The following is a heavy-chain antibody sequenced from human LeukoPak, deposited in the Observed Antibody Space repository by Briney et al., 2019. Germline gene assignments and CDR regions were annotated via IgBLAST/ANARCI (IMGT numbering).Heavy chain of an antibody. CDR2: VMPMFNTS. J-gene: IGHJ5*02. V-gene: IGHV1-69*13. Sequence: ASEKVSCKASGGTFRNYIFSWVRQAPGQGLEWMGGVMPMFNTSNYAQKFQGRVTIIADENTSTVYMELSSLRSEDTAVYYCAKVQNEVVPIAMRGWFDPWGQGTLVAVSS. D-gene: IGHD2-2*01. CDR3: AKVQNEVVPIAMRGWFDP. CDR1: GGTFRNYI.